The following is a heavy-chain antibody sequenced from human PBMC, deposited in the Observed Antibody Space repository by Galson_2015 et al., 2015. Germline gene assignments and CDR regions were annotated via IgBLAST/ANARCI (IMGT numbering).Heavy chain of an antibody. D-gene: IGHD3-9*01. CDR1: GFTFSTYD. V-gene: IGHV3-48*02. J-gene: IGHJ4*02. CDR3: ARDRDWAFDS. Sequence: SGFTFSTYDMNWVRQAPGKGLEWLSHISRGSDATSYADSVKGRFTLSRDRADISLYLQMTSLRDEDTAVYFCARDRDWAFDSWGQGTLVTVSS. CDR2: ISRGSDAT.